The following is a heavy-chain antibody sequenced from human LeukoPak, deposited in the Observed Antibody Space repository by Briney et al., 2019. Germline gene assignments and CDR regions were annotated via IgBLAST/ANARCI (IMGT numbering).Heavy chain of an antibody. D-gene: IGHD1-14*01. CDR1: GFTFSSYW. CDR2: INSDGSTT. V-gene: IGHV3-74*01. CDR3: ARGSAVTGVH. Sequence: TGGSLRLSCADSGFTFSSYWMHWVRQAPGKGLVWISRINSDGSTTNYADSVKGRFTISRDHAKNTLYLQMNSLRAEDTAMYYCARGSAVTGVHWGQGTLFT. J-gene: IGHJ4*02.